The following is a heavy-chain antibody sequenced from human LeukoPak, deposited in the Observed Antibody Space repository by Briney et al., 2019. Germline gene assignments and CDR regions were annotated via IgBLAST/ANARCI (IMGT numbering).Heavy chain of an antibody. D-gene: IGHD1-7*01. CDR1: GFTFSDYI. CDR3: VRENSGSDDY. Sequence: GGSLRLSCAACGFTFSDYIMNWVRQAPGKGLEWISYISSGSSTIYYADSVTGRFTISRDNAENSLYLQMNSLRAEDTALYYCVRENSGSDDYWGQGTLVTVSS. V-gene: IGHV3-48*01. CDR2: ISSGSSTI. J-gene: IGHJ4*02.